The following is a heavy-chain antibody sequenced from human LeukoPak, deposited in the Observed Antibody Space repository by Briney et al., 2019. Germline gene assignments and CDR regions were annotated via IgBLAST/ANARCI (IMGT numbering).Heavy chain of an antibody. Sequence: GGSLRLSCAASGFTFSSYVMSWVRQAPGKGLEWVSAMSGSGGSTYYADSVKGRFTISRDNSKNTLYLQMNSLRVEDTAVYYCAREIPGAMTAFDIWGQGTMVTVSS. V-gene: IGHV3-23*01. J-gene: IGHJ3*02. CDR3: AREIPGAMTAFDI. CDR2: MSGSGGST. D-gene: IGHD2-2*01. CDR1: GFTFSSYV.